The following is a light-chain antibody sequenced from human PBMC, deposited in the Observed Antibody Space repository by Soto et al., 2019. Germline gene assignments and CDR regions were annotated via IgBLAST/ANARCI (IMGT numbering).Light chain of an antibody. CDR2: EVN. J-gene: IGLJ2*01. CDR1: SSDIGAYEY. V-gene: IGLV2-8*01. Sequence: QSALAQPPSASGSPGQSVTISCTGTSSDIGAYEYVSWYQQHPGKAPKLLIYEVNKRLSGVPDRFSGSKSGNTASLIISGLQAEDEADYYCCSHAGNHVVFGGGTKLTVL. CDR3: CSHAGNHVV.